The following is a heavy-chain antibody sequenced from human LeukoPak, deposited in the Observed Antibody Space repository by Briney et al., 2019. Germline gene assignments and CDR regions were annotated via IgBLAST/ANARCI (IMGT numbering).Heavy chain of an antibody. CDR2: ISGSGGST. D-gene: IGHD2-15*01. CDR1: GFTFSSYA. Sequence: PGESLRLSCAASGFTFSSYAMSWVRQAPGKGLEWVSAISGSGGSTYYADSVKGRFTISRDNSKNTLYLQMNSLRAEDTAVYYCAKEAEYCSGGSCSYGMDVWGQGTTVTVSS. J-gene: IGHJ6*02. CDR3: AKEAEYCSGGSCSYGMDV. V-gene: IGHV3-23*01.